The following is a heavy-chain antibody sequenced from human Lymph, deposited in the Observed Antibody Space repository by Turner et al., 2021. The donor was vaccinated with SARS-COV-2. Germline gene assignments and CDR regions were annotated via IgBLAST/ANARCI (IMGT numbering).Heavy chain of an antibody. CDR2: ISGSGGST. Sequence: EVQLLESGGHLVQPGGSLRLSCAASGFTFSSYAMSWVRQGPGKGLEWVSAISGSGGSTYYADSVKGRFSISRDKSKNTLYLQMNSLRAEDTAVYYCAKNEMAMIVVVITLFDYWGQGTLVTVSS. D-gene: IGHD3-22*01. CDR3: AKNEMAMIVVVITLFDY. J-gene: IGHJ4*02. CDR1: GFTFSSYA. V-gene: IGHV3-23*01.